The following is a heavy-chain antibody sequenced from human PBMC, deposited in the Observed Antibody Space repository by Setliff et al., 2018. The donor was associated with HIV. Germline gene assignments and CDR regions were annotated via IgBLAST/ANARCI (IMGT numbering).Heavy chain of an antibody. CDR1: GFTFSSYW. CDR3: ARVSKSSPDAFDI. Sequence: PGGSLRLSCAASGFTFSSYWMHWVRQAPGKGLVWVSVIYAAGSTYYADSVKGRSTISRHNSKNTLYLQLNSLRAEDTAVYYCARVSKSSPDAFDIWGQGTMVTVSS. J-gene: IGHJ3*02. D-gene: IGHD6-13*01. V-gene: IGHV3-53*04. CDR2: IYAAGST.